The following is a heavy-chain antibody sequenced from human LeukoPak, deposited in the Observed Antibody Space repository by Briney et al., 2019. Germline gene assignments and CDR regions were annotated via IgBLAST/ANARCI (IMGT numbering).Heavy chain of an antibody. CDR3: ARLGWNDVPFEY. CDR2: IRNKAYGETT. V-gene: IGHV3-49*04. Sequence: PGGSLRLSCTASGFTFRDYIMYWVRQAPGKGLEWVGFIRNKAYGETTQYAASVKGRFTISRDDSKSIADLQMNSLRAEDTAVYYCARLGWNDVPFEYWGQGTLVTVSS. CDR1: GFTFRDYI. D-gene: IGHD1-1*01. J-gene: IGHJ4*02.